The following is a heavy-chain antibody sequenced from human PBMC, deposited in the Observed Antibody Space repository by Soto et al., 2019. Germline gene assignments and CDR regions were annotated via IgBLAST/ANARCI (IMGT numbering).Heavy chain of an antibody. D-gene: IGHD6-19*01. CDR2: INPNSGGT. Sequence: ASVKVSCKASGYTFTGYYMHWVRQAPGQGLEWMGWINPNSGGTNYAQKFQGRVTMTRDTSISTAYMELSRLGSDDTAVYYCARQKRAVAAYNWFDPWGQGTLVTVSS. V-gene: IGHV1-2*02. CDR3: ARQKRAVAAYNWFDP. CDR1: GYTFTGYY. J-gene: IGHJ5*02.